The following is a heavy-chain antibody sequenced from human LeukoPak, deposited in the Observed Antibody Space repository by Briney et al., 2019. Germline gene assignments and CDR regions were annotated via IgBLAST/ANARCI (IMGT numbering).Heavy chain of an antibody. J-gene: IGHJ4*02. D-gene: IGHD3-10*01. CDR1: GGSFSGYY. Sequence: PSETLSLTCAVYGGSFSGYYWSWIRQPPGKGLEWIGEINHSGSTNYNPSLKSRVTISVDTSKNRFSLKLSSVTAADTAVYYCARGPQDYYGSGSYDYWGQGTLVTVSS. V-gene: IGHV4-34*01. CDR2: INHSGST. CDR3: ARGPQDYYGSGSYDY.